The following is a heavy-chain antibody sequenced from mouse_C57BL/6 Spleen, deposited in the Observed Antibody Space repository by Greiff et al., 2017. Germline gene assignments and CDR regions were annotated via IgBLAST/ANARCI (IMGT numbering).Heavy chain of an antibody. D-gene: IGHD1-1*01. J-gene: IGHJ2*01. CDR2: IYPRDGST. CDR1: GYTFTSYD. CDR3: ARSTTVVAYYFDY. V-gene: IGHV1-85*01. Sequence: VQLQQSGPELVKPGASVKLSCKASGYTFTSYDINWVKQRPGQGLEWIGWIYPRDGSTKYNEKFKGKATLTVDTSSSTAYMELHSLTSEDSAVYFCARSTTVVAYYFDYWGQGTTLTVSS.